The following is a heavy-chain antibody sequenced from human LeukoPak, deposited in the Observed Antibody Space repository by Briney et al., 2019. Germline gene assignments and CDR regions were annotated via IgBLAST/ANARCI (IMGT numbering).Heavy chain of an antibody. CDR1: GFSFSTTW. CDR2: IKYDGSEK. CDR3: AKAGVFCSSTSCKRPPHFDY. D-gene: IGHD2-2*01. J-gene: IGHJ4*02. Sequence: GSLRLSCAASGFSFSTTWMTWVRQAPGKGLEWVANIKYDGSEKYYADSLKGRFTLSRDNARNSLYLQMNSLRAEDTAVYYCAKAGVFCSSTSCKRPPHFDYWGQGTLVTVSS. V-gene: IGHV3-7*03.